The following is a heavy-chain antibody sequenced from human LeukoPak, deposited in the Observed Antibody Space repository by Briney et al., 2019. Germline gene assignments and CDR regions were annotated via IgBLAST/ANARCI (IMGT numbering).Heavy chain of an antibody. CDR2: INPNSGGT. J-gene: IGHJ6*02. CDR3: AGGLTYYYGSGPYHGMDV. V-gene: IGHV1-2*02. CDR1: GYTFTGYY. D-gene: IGHD3-10*01. Sequence: ASVKVSCKASGYTFTGYYMHWVRQAPGQGLEWMGWINPNSGGTNYAQKFQGRVTMTRDTSISTAYMELSRLRSDDTAVYYCAGGLTYYYGSGPYHGMDVWGQGTTVTVSS.